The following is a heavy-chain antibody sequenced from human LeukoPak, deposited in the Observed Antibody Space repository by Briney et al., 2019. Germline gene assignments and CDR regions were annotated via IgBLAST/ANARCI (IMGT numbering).Heavy chain of an antibody. V-gene: IGHV4-34*01. D-gene: IGHD2-2*01. Sequence: PSETLSLTCAVYGGSFSGYYWSWIRQPPGKGLEWIGEINHSGSTNYNPSLKSRVTISVDTSKNPFSLQLSSVTAADTAVYYCARGAWGVVVPAAPYYFDYWGQGTLVTVSS. CDR2: INHSGST. CDR3: ARGAWGVVVPAAPYYFDY. CDR1: GGSFSGYY. J-gene: IGHJ4*02.